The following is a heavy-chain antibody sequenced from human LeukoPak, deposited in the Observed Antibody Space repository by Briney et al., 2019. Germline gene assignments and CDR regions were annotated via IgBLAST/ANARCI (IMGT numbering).Heavy chain of an antibody. J-gene: IGHJ4*02. Sequence: GGSLRLSCAASGFTFSSYAMSWVRQAPGKGLEWVSIISGGGGSTYYADSVKGRFTISRDNSKNTLYLQMNSLRAGDTAVYYCAKSDRGDSSGYCHYWGQGALVTVSS. CDR2: ISGGGGST. D-gene: IGHD3-22*01. CDR3: AKSDRGDSSGYCHY. V-gene: IGHV3-23*01. CDR1: GFTFSSYA.